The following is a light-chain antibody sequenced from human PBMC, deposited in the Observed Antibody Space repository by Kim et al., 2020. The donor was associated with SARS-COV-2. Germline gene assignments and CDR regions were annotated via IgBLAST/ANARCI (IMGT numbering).Light chain of an antibody. CDR1: ELVNKY. Sequence: PGQPAIISSSGDELVNKYVCWYQHKPGQSPVVLIYQDNRRPSGIPERFSGSNSGNTATLTISVTQAMDEADYYCQTWDNRASAVVFGGGTQLTVL. CDR3: QTWDNRASAVV. J-gene: IGLJ2*01. CDR2: QDN. V-gene: IGLV3-1*01.